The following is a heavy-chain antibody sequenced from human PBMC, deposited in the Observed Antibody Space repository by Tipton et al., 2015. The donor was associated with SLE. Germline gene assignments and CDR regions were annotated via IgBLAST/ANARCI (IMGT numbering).Heavy chain of an antibody. D-gene: IGHD5-18*01. CDR3: AREGRRAVVYHFDV. CDR1: GYIFTDYY. J-gene: IGHJ4*02. CDR2: TNPNTGGT. Sequence: QLVQSGGELKRPGASVRVSCKASGYIFTDYYMHWVRQAPGQGLEWMGCTNPNTGGTIYAQKFQGRVTMTRDTSINTAYMEMRGLRSDATALYYGAREGRRAVVYHFDVLGQGTLVTGSS. V-gene: IGHV1-2*02.